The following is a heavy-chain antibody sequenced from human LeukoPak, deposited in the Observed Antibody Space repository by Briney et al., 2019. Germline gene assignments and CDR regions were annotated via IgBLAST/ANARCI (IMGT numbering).Heavy chain of an antibody. J-gene: IGHJ6*03. Sequence: PGGSLRLSCAASGFTFSSYSMNWVRQAPGKGLEWVSSISSSSSYIYYADSVKGRFTISRDNAKNSLYLQMNSLRAEGTAVYYCARASLGAMDVWGKGTTVTVSS. D-gene: IGHD3-16*01. CDR2: ISSSSSYI. CDR3: ARASLGAMDV. CDR1: GFTFSSYS. V-gene: IGHV3-21*01.